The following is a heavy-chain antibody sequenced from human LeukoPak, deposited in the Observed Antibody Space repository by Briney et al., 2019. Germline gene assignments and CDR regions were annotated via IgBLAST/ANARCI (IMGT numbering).Heavy chain of an antibody. D-gene: IGHD3-22*01. Sequence: SGGSLRLSCAASGFTVSSNYMSWVRQAPGKGLEWVSVIYSGGSTYYADSVKGRFTISRDNSKNTLYLQMNSLRAEDTAVYYCATDGSSGYFVYWGQGTLVTVSS. V-gene: IGHV3-53*01. CDR2: IYSGGST. J-gene: IGHJ4*02. CDR1: GFTVSSNY. CDR3: ATDGSSGYFVY.